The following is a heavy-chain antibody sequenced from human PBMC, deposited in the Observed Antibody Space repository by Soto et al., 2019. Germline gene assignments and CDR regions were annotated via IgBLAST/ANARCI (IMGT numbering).Heavy chain of an antibody. V-gene: IGHV1-18*01. D-gene: IGHD2-2*01. CDR3: ARGRDIVVVPAASDAFDI. Sequence: ASVKVSCKASGYTFTSYGISWVRQAPGQGLEWMGWISAYNGNTNYAQKLQGRVTMTTDTSTSTAYMELRSLRSDDTAVYYCARGRDIVVVPAASDAFDIWGQGTMVTVSS. J-gene: IGHJ3*02. CDR2: ISAYNGNT. CDR1: GYTFTSYG.